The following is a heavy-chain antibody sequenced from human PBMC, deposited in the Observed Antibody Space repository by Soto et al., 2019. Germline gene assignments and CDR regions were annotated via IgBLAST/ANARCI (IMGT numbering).Heavy chain of an antibody. Sequence: GGSLRLSCAASGFTFSSFAMSWVRQSPGKGLEWVSGISWSGGGTCYADSVKGRFTISRDNAKNSLYLQMNSLRAEDTALYYCAKGRDIHYGDSDYYYYYYMDVWGKGTTVTVSS. J-gene: IGHJ6*03. CDR3: AKGRDIHYGDSDYYYYYYMDV. CDR2: ISWSGGGT. CDR1: GFTFSSFA. D-gene: IGHD4-17*01. V-gene: IGHV3-20*04.